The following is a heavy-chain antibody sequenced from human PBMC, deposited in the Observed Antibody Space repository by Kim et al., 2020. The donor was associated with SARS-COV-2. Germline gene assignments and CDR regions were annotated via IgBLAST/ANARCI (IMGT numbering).Heavy chain of an antibody. CDR3: ARDMIPIGYNY. J-gene: IGHJ4*02. CDR1: GYTFKSYP. CDR2: VNAANDET. D-gene: IGHD3-16*01. Sequence: ASVKVSCKASGYTFKSYPIHWVRQAPGQRLEWMGWVNAANDETKYSQKFQGRVTITRDTSANTAYMDLSSLTFEDTAIYYCARDMIPIGYNYWGQGTPV. V-gene: IGHV1-3*01.